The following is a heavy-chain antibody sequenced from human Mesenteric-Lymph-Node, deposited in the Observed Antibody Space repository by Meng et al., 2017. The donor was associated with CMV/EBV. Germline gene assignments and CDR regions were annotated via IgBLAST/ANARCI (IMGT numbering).Heavy chain of an antibody. J-gene: IGHJ4*02. CDR3: ARGMGSTTTLHFEK. D-gene: IGHD1-26*01. CDR2: IYYTGST. V-gene: IGHV4-59*01. CDR1: GGSISTYY. Sequence: SETLSLTCTVSGGSISTYYWNWIRQPPGKGLEYIGNIYYTGSTNYNPSLKSRVTVSIDTSNKQFSLKVRSVTAADTAVYYCARGMGSTTTLHFEKWGQG.